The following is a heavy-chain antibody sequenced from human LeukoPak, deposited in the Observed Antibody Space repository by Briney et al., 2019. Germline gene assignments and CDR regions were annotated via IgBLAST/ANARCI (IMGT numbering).Heavy chain of an antibody. J-gene: IGHJ3*02. V-gene: IGHV3-33*08. CDR1: GFTFSRYG. D-gene: IGHD3-16*01. CDR2: IWYDGSNK. Sequence: HPGRSLRLSCAASGFTFSRYGMHWVRQAPGKGLEWVAVIWYDGSNKYYADSVKGRFTVSRDNSKNTLDLQMSSLRAEDTAVYYCAREQYDSDDALDIWGQGTLVTVSA. CDR3: AREQYDSDDALDI.